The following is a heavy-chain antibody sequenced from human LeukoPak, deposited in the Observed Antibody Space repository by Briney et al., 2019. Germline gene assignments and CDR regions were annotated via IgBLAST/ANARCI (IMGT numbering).Heavy chain of an antibody. V-gene: IGHV1-18*01. J-gene: IGHJ4*02. CDR1: GYTFTSYD. CDR2: ISAYNGNT. CDR3: ASGGGVIVMRGRGGTYFDY. D-gene: IGHD3-16*02. Sequence: ASVKVSCKASGYTFTSYDFSWVRQAPGQGLEWMGWISAYNGNTNYAQILQGRLTMTTDTSTSTAYMELRSLRSDDTAVYYCASGGGVIVMRGRGGTYFDYWGQGTLVTVSS.